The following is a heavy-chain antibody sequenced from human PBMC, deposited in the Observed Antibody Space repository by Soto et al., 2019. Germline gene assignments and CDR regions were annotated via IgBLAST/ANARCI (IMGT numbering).Heavy chain of an antibody. CDR2: ITYDGNTI. D-gene: IGHD5-12*01. CDR3: AAELGNSGYDGHDY. Sequence: ESGGGVVPPGRSLRLSCAASGFSFSSCAMHWVRQPPGKGLEWVAVITYDGNTIHYADSVKGRFTISRDNSKNTLYLQMNSLRAEDTAVYYCAAELGNSGYDGHDYWGQGTLVTVSS. J-gene: IGHJ4*02. CDR1: GFSFSSCA. V-gene: IGHV3-30-3*01.